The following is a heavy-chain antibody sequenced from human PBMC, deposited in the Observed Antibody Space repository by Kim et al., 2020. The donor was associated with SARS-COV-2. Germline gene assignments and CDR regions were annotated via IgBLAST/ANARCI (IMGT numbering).Heavy chain of an antibody. CDR1: GGSFSGPY. J-gene: IGHJ6*02. CDR2: IKDSGST. V-gene: IGHV4-34*01. Sequence: SETLSLTCGVYGGSFSGPYWSWIRQSPGKGLEWIGEIKDSGSTNYNPSLKSRVTISVDTSNNQFSLKLSSVTAADTAVYYCARADRYDYGSGNYYTWGRRYYGVDVWGQGTTVIVSS. CDR3: ARADRYDYGSGNYYTWGRRYYGVDV. D-gene: IGHD3-10*01.